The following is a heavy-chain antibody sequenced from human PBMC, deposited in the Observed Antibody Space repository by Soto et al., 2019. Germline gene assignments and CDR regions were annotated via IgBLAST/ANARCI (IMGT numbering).Heavy chain of an antibody. Sequence: QLVESGGRGVQPGRSLRLSCEASEFTFSSYAMHWVRQAPGRGLEWVALISFDGTKEYYADSVKGRFIISRDNSKSMVYLQMDSLRPDDTAIYYCAGPIPRWSYHYGMDVWGQGTTVTVSS. V-gene: IGHV3-30*03. J-gene: IGHJ6*02. D-gene: IGHD2-15*01. CDR1: EFTFSSYA. CDR3: AGPIPRWSYHYGMDV. CDR2: ISFDGTKE.